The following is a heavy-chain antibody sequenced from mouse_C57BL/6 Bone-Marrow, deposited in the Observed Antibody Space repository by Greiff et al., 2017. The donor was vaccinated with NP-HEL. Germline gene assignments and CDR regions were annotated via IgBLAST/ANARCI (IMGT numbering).Heavy chain of an antibody. Sequence: VHVKQSGPELVKPGASVKISCKASGYSFTDYNMNWVKQSNGKSLEWIGVINPNYGTTSYNQKFKGKATLTVDQSSSTAYMQLNSLTSEDSAVYYCARSRGDYSNYEDFDVWGTGTTVTVSS. CDR2: INPNYGTT. D-gene: IGHD2-5*01. V-gene: IGHV1-39*01. CDR3: ARSRGDYSNYEDFDV. J-gene: IGHJ1*03. CDR1: GYSFTDYN.